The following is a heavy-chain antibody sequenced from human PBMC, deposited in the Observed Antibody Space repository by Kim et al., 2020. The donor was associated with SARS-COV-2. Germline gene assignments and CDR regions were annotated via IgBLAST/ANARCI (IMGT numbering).Heavy chain of an antibody. D-gene: IGHD5-12*01. CDR1: GFTFDDYT. J-gene: IGHJ4*02. V-gene: IGHV3-43*01. CDR3: AILYSGYAPVNY. Sequence: GGSLRLSCAASGFTFDDYTMHWVRQAPGKGLEWVSLISWDGGSTYYADSVKGRFTISRDNSKNSLYLQMNSLRTEDTALYYCAILYSGYAPVNYWGQGTLVTVSS. CDR2: ISWDGGST.